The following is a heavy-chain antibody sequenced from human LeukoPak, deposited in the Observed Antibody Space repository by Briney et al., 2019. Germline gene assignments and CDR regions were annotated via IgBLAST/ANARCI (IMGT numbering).Heavy chain of an antibody. V-gene: IGHV4-59*01. J-gene: IGHJ4*02. D-gene: IGHD1-1*01. CDR3: ARAKLRHNEVDY. CDR2: IYYSGSP. CDR1: GGSLSSYY. Sequence: PSETLSLTCTVSGGSLSSYYWSWIRQPPGKGLEWIGYIYYSGSPNYNPSLKSRVTISVDTSKNQFSLKLSSVTAADTAVYYCARAKLRHNEVDYWGQGTLVTVSS.